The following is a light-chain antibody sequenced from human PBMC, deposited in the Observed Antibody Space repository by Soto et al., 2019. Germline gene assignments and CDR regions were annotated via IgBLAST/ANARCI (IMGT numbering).Light chain of an antibody. Sequence: QSALTQPASVAASPGQSITIPCTGTSSDVGSYNLVSWFQQHPGKVPKLLIHEGTKRPSGLSDRFSGSKSGNTASLTISGLQAEDEADYYCYSYAGENLYVFGTGTKVTVL. J-gene: IGLJ1*01. CDR1: SSDVGSYNL. V-gene: IGLV2-23*01. CDR2: EGT. CDR3: YSYAGENLYV.